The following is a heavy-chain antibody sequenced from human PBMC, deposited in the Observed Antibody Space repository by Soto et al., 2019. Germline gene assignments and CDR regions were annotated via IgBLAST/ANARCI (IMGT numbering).Heavy chain of an antibody. CDR3: ARDSSLPA. CDR2: IIPIFGTA. J-gene: IGHJ4*02. CDR1: GGTFSSYS. Sequence: SVKVSCKRSGGTFSSYSISWVRQAPGQGLECMGGIIPIFGTANYAQKFQGRVTITADESTSTAYMELSSLRSEDTAVYYCARDSSLPAWGQGTLVTVSS. V-gene: IGHV1-69*13.